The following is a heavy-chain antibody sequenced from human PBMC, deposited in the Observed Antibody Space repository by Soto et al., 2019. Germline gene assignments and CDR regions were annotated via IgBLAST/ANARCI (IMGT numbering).Heavy chain of an antibody. J-gene: IGHJ4*02. CDR2: IWYDGTNQ. CDR3: ARDLGAFNYGSAYFDY. Sequence: GGAQRPSSAPSGFTFSTYGMHWVRQAAGKGLEWLAVIWYDGTNQYYADSVKGRFTISGDNSKNMLYLQMNSLRAEDTAVYYCARDLGAFNYGSAYFDYWGQGTPVTVSS. CDR1: GFTFSTYG. D-gene: IGHD3-10*01. V-gene: IGHV3-33*01.